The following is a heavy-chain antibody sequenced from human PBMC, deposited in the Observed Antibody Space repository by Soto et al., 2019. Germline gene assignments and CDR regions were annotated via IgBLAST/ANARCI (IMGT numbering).Heavy chain of an antibody. CDR1: GYKFTTYF. D-gene: IGHD2-15*01. CDR2: IHPSGDT. J-gene: IGHJ1*01. V-gene: IGHV1-46*01. CDR3: VRGYCTTSPCSVDFQF. Sequence: GASVKVSCKASGYKFTTYFIHWVRQAPGQGLEWMGMIHPSGDTGYAQKFRGRVTMTIDTSTTTAYMELRNLTSEDTAVYFSVRGYCTTSPCSVDFQFWGQGTLVTASS.